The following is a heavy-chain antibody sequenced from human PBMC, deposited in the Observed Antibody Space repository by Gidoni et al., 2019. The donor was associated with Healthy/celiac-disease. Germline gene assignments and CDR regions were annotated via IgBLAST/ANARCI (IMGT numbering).Heavy chain of an antibody. CDR2: IIPIFGTA. CDR3: ASNGGLRYFDWLSPDYYYYGMDV. CDR1: GGTFSSYA. V-gene: IGHV1-69*06. J-gene: IGHJ6*02. D-gene: IGHD3-9*01. Sequence: QVQLVQSGAEVKKPGSSVEVSCNASGGTFSSYALSWVPQAPGQGLEWMGGIIPIFGTANYAQKFQGRVTITADKSTSTAYMELSSLRSEDTAVYYCASNGGLRYFDWLSPDYYYYGMDVWGQGTTVTVSS.